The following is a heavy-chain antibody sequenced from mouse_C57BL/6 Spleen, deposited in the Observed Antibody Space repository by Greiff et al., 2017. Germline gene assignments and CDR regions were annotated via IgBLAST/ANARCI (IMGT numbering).Heavy chain of an antibody. Sequence: EVQLVESGGGLVKPGGSLKLSCAASGFTFSSYAMSWVRQTPEKRLEWVATISDGGSYTYYPDNVKGRFTISRDNAKNNLYLQMSHLKSEDTAMYYCARDDDYDRASWFTDWGQGTLVTVSA. V-gene: IGHV5-4*01. CDR1: GFTFSSYA. D-gene: IGHD2-4*01. CDR3: ARDDDYDRASWFTD. J-gene: IGHJ3*01. CDR2: ISDGGSYT.